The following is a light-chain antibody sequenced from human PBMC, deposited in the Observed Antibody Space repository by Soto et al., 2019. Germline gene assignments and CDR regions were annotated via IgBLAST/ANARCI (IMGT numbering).Light chain of an antibody. V-gene: IGKV3-11*01. Sequence: DIVLTQSPGTLSLSPGERASLSCRASQNVDTSLAWYQQRPGRAPRLLMSEASRRAAGIPVRFSGSGSGTDFTLTITSLEPEDVAVYYCPQRYNWPLTFGAGTRVEI. CDR3: PQRYNWPLT. CDR1: QNVDTS. CDR2: EAS. J-gene: IGKJ4*01.